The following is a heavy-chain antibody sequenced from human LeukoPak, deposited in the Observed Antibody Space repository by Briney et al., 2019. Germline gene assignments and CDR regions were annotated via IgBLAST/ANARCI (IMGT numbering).Heavy chain of an antibody. V-gene: IGHV3-21*01. CDR2: ISSSSSYI. CDR3: AELGITMIGGV. J-gene: IGHJ6*04. Sequence: GGSLRLSCGASGFTFSHYSMNWVRQAPGKGLEWVSSISSSSSYIYYADSVKGRFTVSRNNAKTSLYLQMDSLRAEDTAVYYCAELGITMIGGVWGKGTTVTISS. CDR1: GFTFSHYS. D-gene: IGHD3-10*02.